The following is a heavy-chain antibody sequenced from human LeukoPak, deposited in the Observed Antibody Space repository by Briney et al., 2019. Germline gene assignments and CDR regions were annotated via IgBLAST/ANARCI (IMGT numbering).Heavy chain of an antibody. J-gene: IGHJ4*02. D-gene: IGHD3-22*01. Sequence: ASVKVSCKASGYTFTSYAMNWVRQAPGQGLEWMGWINTNTGNPTYAQGFTGRFVFSLDASVSTAYLQISSLKAEDTAVYYCARDRSGEYYYDSSGFDWGQGTLVTVSS. CDR3: ARDRSGEYYYDSSGFD. CDR1: GYTFTSYA. V-gene: IGHV7-4-1*02. CDR2: INTNTGNP.